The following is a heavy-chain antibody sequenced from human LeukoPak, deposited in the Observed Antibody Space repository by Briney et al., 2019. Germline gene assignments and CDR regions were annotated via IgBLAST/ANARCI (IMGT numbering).Heavy chain of an antibody. CDR3: AGQTYYYGSGSPAGMDV. V-gene: IGHV1-69*04. Sequence: SVKVSCKASGGTFSSYAISWVRQAPGQGLEWMGRIIPILGIANYAQKFQGRVTFTADKSTSTAYMELSSLRSEDTAVYYCAGQTYYYGSGSPAGMDVWGQGTTVTVSS. D-gene: IGHD3-10*01. CDR2: IIPILGIA. CDR1: GGTFSSYA. J-gene: IGHJ6*02.